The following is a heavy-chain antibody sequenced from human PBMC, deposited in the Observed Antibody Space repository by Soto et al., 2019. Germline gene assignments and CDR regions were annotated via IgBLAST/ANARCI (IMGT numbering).Heavy chain of an antibody. V-gene: IGHV3-74*01. Sequence: PEGSLILTCSTSGFTFSTYWMEWVRQAPGKGLLWVSSLNGDASTANYADSVKGRFTISRDNAKNTLYLQMNSLRAEDTAMYYCAVMSSRSDVLDVWGQGTMVTVS. J-gene: IGHJ3*01. D-gene: IGHD6-19*01. CDR2: LNGDASTA. CDR1: GFTFSTYW. CDR3: AVMSSRSDVLDV.